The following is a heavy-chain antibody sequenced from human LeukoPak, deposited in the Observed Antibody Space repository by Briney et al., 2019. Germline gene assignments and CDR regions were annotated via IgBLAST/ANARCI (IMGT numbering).Heavy chain of an antibody. CDR3: ASEGSSSDPGWFDP. Sequence: SETLSLTCAVYGGSFSGYYWSWIRQPPGKGLEWIGEINHSGSTNYNPSLKSRVTISVDTSKNQFSLKLSSVTAADTAVYYCASEGSSSDPGWFDPWGQGTLVTVSS. CDR2: INHSGST. J-gene: IGHJ5*02. V-gene: IGHV4-34*01. D-gene: IGHD6-6*01. CDR1: GGSFSGYY.